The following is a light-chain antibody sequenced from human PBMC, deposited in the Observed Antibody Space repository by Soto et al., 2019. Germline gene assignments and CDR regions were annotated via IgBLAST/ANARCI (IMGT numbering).Light chain of an antibody. J-gene: IGKJ1*01. Sequence: EIVLTQSPDTLSLSPGESVTLSCRASQSVSTCYFAWFQHKRGQAPRLLIYCASSRASGIPDGFSGSGSGTDFTLTISRLEPEDFAVYYCQQYGSSPWTFGQGTKVDIK. V-gene: IGKV3-20*01. CDR2: CAS. CDR1: QSVSTCY. CDR3: QQYGSSPWT.